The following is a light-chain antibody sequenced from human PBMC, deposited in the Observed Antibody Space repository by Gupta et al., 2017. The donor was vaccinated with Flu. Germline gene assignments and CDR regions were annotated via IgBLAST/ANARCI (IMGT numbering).Light chain of an antibody. CDR3: QVWDSSSAHPVV. J-gene: IGLJ2*01. CDR1: HIGTKS. CDR2: DDT. V-gene: IGLV3-21*02. Sequence: GNHIGTKSVHWYQQRPGQAPVFVVYDDTDRPSGIPARFSGSNSGNTATLTIVRVEAGDEADYYCQVWDSSSAHPVVFGGGTNLAVL.